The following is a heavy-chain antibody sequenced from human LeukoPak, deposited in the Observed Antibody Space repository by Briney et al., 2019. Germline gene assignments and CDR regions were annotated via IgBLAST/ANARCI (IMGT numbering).Heavy chain of an antibody. J-gene: IGHJ4*02. D-gene: IGHD3-22*01. V-gene: IGHV4-39*01. CDR1: GGSISSITYY. CDR2: IYYSGST. CDR3: ASPYYYDSSGYLI. Sequence: SETLSLTCTVSGGSISSITYYWGWIRQPPGKGLEWIGSIYYSGSTYYNPSLKSRVTISVDTSKNQFSLKLSSVTAADTAVYYCASPYYYDSSGYLIWGQGTLVTVSS.